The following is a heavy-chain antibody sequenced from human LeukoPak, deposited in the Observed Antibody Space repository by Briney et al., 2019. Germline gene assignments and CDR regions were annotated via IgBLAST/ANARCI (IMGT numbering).Heavy chain of an antibody. CDR2: ISGSGGST. CDR1: GFTFSSYG. V-gene: IGHV3-23*01. CDR3: AKDMRITMVRAFYFDY. J-gene: IGHJ4*02. D-gene: IGHD3-10*01. Sequence: PGGSLRLSCAASGFTFSSYGMSWVRQAPGKGLEWVSAISGSGGSTYYADSVKGRFTISRDNSKNTLYLQMNSLRAEDTAVYYCAKDMRITMVRAFYFDYWGQGTLVTVSS.